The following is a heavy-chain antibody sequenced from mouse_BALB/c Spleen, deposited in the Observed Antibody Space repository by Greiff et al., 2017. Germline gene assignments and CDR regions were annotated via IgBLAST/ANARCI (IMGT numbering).Heavy chain of an antibody. CDR2: ISSGSSTI. CDR3: ARRGLESYAMDY. Sequence: EVMLVESGGGLVQPGGSRKLSCAASGFTFSSFGMHWVRQAPEKGLEWVAYISSGSSTIYYADTVKGRFTISRDNPKNTLFLQMTSLRSEDTAMYYCARRGLESYAMDYWGQGTSVTVSS. D-gene: IGHD6-2*01. J-gene: IGHJ4*01. CDR1: GFTFSSFG. V-gene: IGHV5-17*02.